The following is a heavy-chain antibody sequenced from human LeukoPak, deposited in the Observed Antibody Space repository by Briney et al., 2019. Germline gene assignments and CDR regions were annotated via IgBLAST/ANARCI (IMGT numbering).Heavy chain of an antibody. CDR3: ARGCSGGSCYRTVHYYHGMDV. CDR2: INSDGSNT. D-gene: IGHD2-15*01. Sequence: GGSLRLSCAASGFTFSSYWMHWVRQAPGKGLVWVSRINSDGSNTIYADSVRGRFTFSRDNAKNSLYLQVNSLRAEDTAVYYCARGCSGGSCYRTVHYYHGMDVWGQGTTVTVSS. CDR1: GFTFSSYW. J-gene: IGHJ6*02. V-gene: IGHV3-74*01.